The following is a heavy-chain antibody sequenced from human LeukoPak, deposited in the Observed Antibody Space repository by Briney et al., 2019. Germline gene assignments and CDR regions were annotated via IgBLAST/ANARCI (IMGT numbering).Heavy chain of an antibody. V-gene: IGHV3-74*01. CDR1: GFTFSSYW. CDR2: INSDGSST. Sequence: GGSLRLSCAASGFTFSSYWMHWVRQAPGKGLVWVSRINSDGSSTSYADSVKGRFTISRDNAKNTLYLQMNSLRAEDTAVYYCARQVRGYCSSTSCYTHFDYWGQGTLVTVSS. J-gene: IGHJ4*02. CDR3: ARQVRGYCSSTSCYTHFDY. D-gene: IGHD2-2*02.